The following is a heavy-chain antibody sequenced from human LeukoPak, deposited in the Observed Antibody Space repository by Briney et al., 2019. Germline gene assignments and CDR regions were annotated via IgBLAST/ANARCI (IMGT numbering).Heavy chain of an antibody. J-gene: IGHJ4*02. Sequence: GGSLRLSCAASGFTFSSYAMSWVRQAPGKGLEWVSAISGSGDSTYHADSVKGRFTISRDNSKNTLYLQMNSLRVEDTAVYYCAKGSSDWSGPTGVFDYWGQGTLVTGSS. CDR3: AKGSSDWSGPTGVFDY. D-gene: IGHD6-19*01. CDR2: ISGSGDST. V-gene: IGHV3-23*01. CDR1: GFTFSSYA.